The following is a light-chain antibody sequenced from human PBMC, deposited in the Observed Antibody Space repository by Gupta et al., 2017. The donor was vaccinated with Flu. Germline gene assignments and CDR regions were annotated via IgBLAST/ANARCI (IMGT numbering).Light chain of an antibody. J-gene: IGKJ2*01. CDR2: DSS. Sequence: EIVLTQSPVTLSLSPGERATLSCRASQNIGAFLAWYQQKPGQPPRLVIYDSSYRFTGVPARFSGSGSGTDFTLTISGLEPEDFAFYYCQQRYSWYTSGQGTKLEV. CDR1: QNIGAF. V-gene: IGKV3-11*01. CDR3: QQRYSWYT.